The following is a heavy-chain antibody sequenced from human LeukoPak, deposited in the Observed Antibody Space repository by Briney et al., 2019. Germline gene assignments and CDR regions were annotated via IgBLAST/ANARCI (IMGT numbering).Heavy chain of an antibody. V-gene: IGHV3-30*04. CDR3: ARDLVNIYTTGSTYDAFDI. D-gene: IGHD1-1*01. Sequence: GGSLRLSCAASGFTFSSYAMHWVRQAPGEGLEWVAGISYDGSNKYFADSVKGRFTISRDNSKNTPFLQMNSLRPEDTAVYYCARDLVNIYTTGSTYDAFDIWGQGTMVTVSS. CDR2: ISYDGSNK. J-gene: IGHJ3*02. CDR1: GFTFSSYA.